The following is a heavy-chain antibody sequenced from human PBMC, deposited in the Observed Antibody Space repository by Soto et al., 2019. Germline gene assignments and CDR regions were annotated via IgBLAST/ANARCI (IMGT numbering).Heavy chain of an antibody. V-gene: IGHV4-34*01. CDR2: INHSVST. CDR1: GGSFSGYY. CDR3: ATGLYDIAVVQAAIRNYCLEV. D-gene: IGHD2-2*01. J-gene: IGHJ6*02. Sequence: SETLSLTCAVCGGSFSGYYWSWIRQPPRRGLQWIGEINHSVSTNYNPSLKSRVTISVDTSKNLFSLKLIPVTAADSAGYYCATGLYDIAVVQAAIRNYCLEVWRQVTRVTAAS.